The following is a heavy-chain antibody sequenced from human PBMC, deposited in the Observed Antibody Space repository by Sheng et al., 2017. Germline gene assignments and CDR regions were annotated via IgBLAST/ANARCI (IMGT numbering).Heavy chain of an antibody. V-gene: IGHV3-23*01. CDR1: GFTFSNYA. D-gene: IGHD7-27*01. J-gene: IGHJ5*02. Sequence: EVQLLASGGGLVQPGGSLRLSCAASGFTFSNYAMSWVRQAPGEGLEWVSAISGGAGSTSYVDSVKGRFTISRDNSKNTLFLQMNNLRADDTAVYYCAKDLGRTNSYRFDPWGQGTLVTVSS. CDR3: AKDLGRTNSYRFDP. CDR2: ISGGAGST.